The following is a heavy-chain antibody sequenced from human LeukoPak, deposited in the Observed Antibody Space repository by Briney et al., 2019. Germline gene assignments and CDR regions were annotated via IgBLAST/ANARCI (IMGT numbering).Heavy chain of an antibody. V-gene: IGHV4-38-2*02. CDR3: ARAALQQWLVAFDY. D-gene: IGHD6-19*01. CDR1: GCSISSGYY. J-gene: IGHJ4*02. Sequence: SETLSLTCTVSGCSISSGYYWGWIGQPPGKGLEWMGTIYHSGSTYYNPSLKSRVTISVDTSKNQFSLKLSSVTAADTAVYYCARAALQQWLVAFDYWGQGTLVTVSS. CDR2: IYHSGST.